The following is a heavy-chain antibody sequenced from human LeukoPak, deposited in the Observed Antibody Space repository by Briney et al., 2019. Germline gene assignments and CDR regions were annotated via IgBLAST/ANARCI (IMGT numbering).Heavy chain of an antibody. CDR1: GFTFSSYG. CDR3: AKDHASKYGGHEQTLGY. CDR2: IRYDGGNI. D-gene: IGHD5-12*01. Sequence: GGSLRLSCSASGFTFSSYGMHWVRQAPGKGLEWVAFIRYDGGNIYYADPVKGRFSISRDNSKDTLYLQMNSLRVEDTAVYYCAKDHASKYGGHEQTLGYWGQGTLVTVSS. J-gene: IGHJ4*02. V-gene: IGHV3-30*02.